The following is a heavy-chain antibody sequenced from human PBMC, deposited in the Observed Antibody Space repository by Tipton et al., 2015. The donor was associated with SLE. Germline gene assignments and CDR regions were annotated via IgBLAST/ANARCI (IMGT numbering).Heavy chain of an antibody. CDR1: GASISSFSYY. CDR2: MYYTGST. CDR3: ASRRDGRGTWFDP. Sequence: TLSLTCTVSGASISSFSYYWGWIRQPPGKGLEWIGNMYYTGSTYYNPSLKSRVTISVDTSKNQFSLKLSSVTAADTAVYYCASRRDGRGTWFDPWGQGTLVTASS. J-gene: IGHJ5*02. D-gene: IGHD3-10*01. V-gene: IGHV4-39*07.